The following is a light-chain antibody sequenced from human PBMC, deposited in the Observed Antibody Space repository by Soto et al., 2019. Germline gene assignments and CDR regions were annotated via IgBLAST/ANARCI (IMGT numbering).Light chain of an antibody. CDR3: SSYTSSNTDV. CDR1: SSDVGGYNY. J-gene: IGLJ1*01. Sequence: QSVLTQPASVSGSPGQSITISCTGTSSDVGGYNYVSWYQQHPGKAPKLMISDVSNRPSGVSNRFSGSKSGNTASLTISGLQAEDEADYYCSSYTSSNTDVFGTGTKLTVL. CDR2: DVS. V-gene: IGLV2-14*01.